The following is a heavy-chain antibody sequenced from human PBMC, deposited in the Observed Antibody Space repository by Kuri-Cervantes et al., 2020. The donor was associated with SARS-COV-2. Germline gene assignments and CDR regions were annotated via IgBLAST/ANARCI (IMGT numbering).Heavy chain of an antibody. J-gene: IGHJ6*02. CDR2: IIPILGIA. D-gene: IGHD2-21*02. V-gene: IGHV1-69*02. CDR1: GGTFSSYT. Sequence: SVKVSCKASGGTFSSYTISWVRQAPGQGFEWVGRIIPILGIANYAQKFQGRVTITADKSTSTAYMELSSLRSEDTAVYYCAADMAYCGGDCYSNYYYYYGMDVWGQGTTVTVSS. CDR3: AADMAYCGGDCYSNYYYYYGMDV.